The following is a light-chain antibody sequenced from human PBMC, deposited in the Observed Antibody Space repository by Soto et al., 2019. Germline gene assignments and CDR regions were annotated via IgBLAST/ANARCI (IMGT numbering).Light chain of an antibody. V-gene: IGKV1-5*01. J-gene: IGKJ2*01. CDR1: QSINIW. CDR3: HQYNTYSYT. Sequence: DIQMTQSPSTLSASVGERVTLTCRASQSINIWFAWYQQKPGQAPKFLIYDASTLTSGVPSRFSGSGSGTEFTLTISSLQPEDFATYYCHQYNTYSYTFGQGTRLEIK. CDR2: DAS.